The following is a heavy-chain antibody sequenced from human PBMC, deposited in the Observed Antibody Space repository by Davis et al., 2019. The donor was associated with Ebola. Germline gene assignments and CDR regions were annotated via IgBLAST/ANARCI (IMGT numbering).Heavy chain of an antibody. CDR3: TSTLDGDYVDY. CDR1: GFTFSGSA. CDR2: IRSKAKSYAT. Sequence: GESLKISCAASGFTFSGSAMHWVRQASGKGLEWVGRIRSKAKSYATAYAASVKGRFTISRDDSKNTAYLQMNSLKTEDTAVYYCTSTLDGDYVDYWGQGTLVTVSS. D-gene: IGHD4-17*01. J-gene: IGHJ4*02. V-gene: IGHV3-73*01.